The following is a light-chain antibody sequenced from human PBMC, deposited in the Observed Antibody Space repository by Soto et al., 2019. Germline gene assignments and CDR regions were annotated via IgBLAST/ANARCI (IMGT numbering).Light chain of an antibody. CDR3: QEYNGLSRS. Sequence: DIQMTQSPSTLSASVGDRVTITCRVSQSISSSLAWYQQIPGKAPKVLIYDASSFQSAVPSRFSGSGSGTEFTLTISSLQPEDFGTYYCQEYNGLSRSFGQGTKVEIK. CDR1: QSISSS. V-gene: IGKV1-5*01. J-gene: IGKJ1*01. CDR2: DAS.